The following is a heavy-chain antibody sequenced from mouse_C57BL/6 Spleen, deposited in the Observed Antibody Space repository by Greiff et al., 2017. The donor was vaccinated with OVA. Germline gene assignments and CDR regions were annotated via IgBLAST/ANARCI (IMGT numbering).Heavy chain of an antibody. V-gene: IGHV1-5*01. CDR1: GYTFTSYW. J-gene: IGHJ3*01. CDR2: IYPGNSDT. Sequence: EVQLQQSGTVLVRPGASVKMSCKTSGYTFTSYWMHWVKQRPGQGLEWIGAIYPGNSDTSYNQKFKGKAKLTAVTSASTAYMELSSLTNEDSAVYYCTHYYGSSYEVFAYWGQGTLVTVSA. D-gene: IGHD1-1*01. CDR3: THYYGSSYEVFAY.